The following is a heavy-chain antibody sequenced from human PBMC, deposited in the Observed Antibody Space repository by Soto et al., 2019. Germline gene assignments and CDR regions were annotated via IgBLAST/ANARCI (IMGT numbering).Heavy chain of an antibody. J-gene: IGHJ6*02. Sequence: PGGSLRLSCAASGFTFSSYWMQWVRQAPGKGLWWVSRINSDGSSTSYADSVKGRFTISRDNAKNTLYLQMNSLRAEDTAVYYCAREGPVQLERRGLYYGMDVWGQGTTVTVSS. CDR3: AREGPVQLERRGLYYGMDV. D-gene: IGHD1-1*01. CDR1: GFTFSSYW. V-gene: IGHV3-74*01. CDR2: INSDGSST.